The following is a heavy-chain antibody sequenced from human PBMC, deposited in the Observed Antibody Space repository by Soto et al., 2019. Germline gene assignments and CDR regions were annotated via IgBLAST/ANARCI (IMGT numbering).Heavy chain of an antibody. CDR2: IWYDGSIK. CDR1: GFTFRNYG. J-gene: IGHJ5*02. CDR3: ATDRKGSGWYDDH. Sequence: QVQLVESGGGVVQAGGSLRLTCAASGFTFRNYGMHWVRQAPGKGLEWVAVIWYDGSIKYYADSVKGRFTISRDNSKNTLYLHMNSLRVEDTAMYYCATDRKGSGWYDDHWGQGTQVTVSS. V-gene: IGHV3-33*01. D-gene: IGHD6-19*01.